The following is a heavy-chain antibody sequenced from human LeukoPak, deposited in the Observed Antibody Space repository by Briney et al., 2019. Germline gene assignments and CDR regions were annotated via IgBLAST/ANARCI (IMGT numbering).Heavy chain of an antibody. CDR3: AREHKDYDGDGYYYGY. CDR1: GGSISSYY. V-gene: IGHV4-4*07. CDR2: IYAGRNT. J-gene: IGHJ4*02. D-gene: IGHD2-21*02. Sequence: KPSETLSLTCTGSGGSISSYYWSSIRQPAGKGLQWIGRIYAGRNTDHNPFLKSRVTMSLDSSKNQFSLRLTSVTAADTAVYYCAREHKDYDGDGYYYGYWGQGTLVTVSS.